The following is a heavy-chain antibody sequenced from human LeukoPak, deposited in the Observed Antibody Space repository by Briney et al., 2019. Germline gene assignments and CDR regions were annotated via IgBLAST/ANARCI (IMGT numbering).Heavy chain of an antibody. CDR3: SRLTHSYYSDTSGYYPYYYMDV. CDR1: VGSISSSDYY. V-gene: IGHV4-39*02. J-gene: IGHJ6*03. Sequence: PSETLSLTCTVSVGSISSSDYYWGWIRQSPGKGLEWIGRISYSGKTYYNPSLKSRVTISVDTSKNHFSLRLSSVTAADTAVYYCSRLTHSYYSDTSGYYPYYYMDVWGEGTTVTVSS. CDR2: ISYSGKT. D-gene: IGHD3-22*01.